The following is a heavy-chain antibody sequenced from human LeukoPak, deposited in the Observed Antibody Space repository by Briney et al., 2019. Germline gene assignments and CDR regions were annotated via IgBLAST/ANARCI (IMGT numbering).Heavy chain of an antibody. D-gene: IGHD3-22*01. CDR3: AKVDYDSSGYPHFDY. CDR2: VSWNSGSI. V-gene: IGHV3-9*01. Sequence: GRSLRLSCAASGFTFDYYAMQWVRQDPGKGLEWVSGVSWNSGSIGYAYSVKGRFTISRDNAKNSLYLQMNSLRAEDTALYYCAKVDYDSSGYPHFDYWGQGTLVTVSS. CDR1: GFTFDYYA. J-gene: IGHJ4*02.